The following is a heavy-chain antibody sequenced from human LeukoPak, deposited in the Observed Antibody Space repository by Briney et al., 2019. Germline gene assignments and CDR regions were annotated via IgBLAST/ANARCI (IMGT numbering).Heavy chain of an antibody. CDR2: ISGSGGST. V-gene: IGHV3-23*01. CDR1: GFTFSSYA. Sequence: PGGSLRLSCAASGFTFSSYAMSRVRQAPGKGLEWVSAISGSGGSTYYADSVKGRFTISRDNAKNSLYLQMNSLRAEDTAVYYCARDFNFVRGWFDPWGQGTLVTVSS. D-gene: IGHD3-16*01. J-gene: IGHJ5*02. CDR3: ARDFNFVRGWFDP.